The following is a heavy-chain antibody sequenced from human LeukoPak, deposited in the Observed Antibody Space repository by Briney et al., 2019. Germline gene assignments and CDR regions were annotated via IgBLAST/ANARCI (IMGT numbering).Heavy chain of an antibody. J-gene: IGHJ4*02. CDR1: GYTFTSYG. V-gene: IGHV1-18*01. CDR3: ASDGYYYGSGSYYYVLDY. D-gene: IGHD3-10*01. Sequence: ASVKVSCKASGYTFTSYGISWVRQAPGQGLEWMGWISAYNGNTNYAQKLQGRVTMTTDTSTSTAYMELRSLRSDDTAVYYCASDGYYYGSGSYYYVLDYWGQGTLVTVSS. CDR2: ISAYNGNT.